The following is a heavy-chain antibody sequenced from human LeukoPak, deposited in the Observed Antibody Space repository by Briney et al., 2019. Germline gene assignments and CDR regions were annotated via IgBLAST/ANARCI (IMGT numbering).Heavy chain of an antibody. CDR1: GFTLRDYA. D-gene: IGHD4-17*01. CDR3: AKDRWWGDGDLGDRVV. V-gene: IGHV3-23*01. J-gene: IGHJ6*02. CDR2: ISGGGGGA. Sequence: PGGSLRLPCAASGFTLRDYALSGVRQAPGKGLEWVSVISGGGGGAYYADSLKGRFTISRDNAKNTLYLQMNSLRADDTAVYYCAKDRWWGDGDLGDRVVWGRGTTVTVSS.